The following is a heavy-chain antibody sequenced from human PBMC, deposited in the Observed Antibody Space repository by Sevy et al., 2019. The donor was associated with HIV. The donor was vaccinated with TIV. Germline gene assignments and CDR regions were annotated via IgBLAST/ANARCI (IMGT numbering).Heavy chain of an antibody. CDR3: VRDRFYGGDSVTFAGDF. CDR1: GYTLNSFY. J-gene: IGHJ4*02. V-gene: IGHV1-2*02. CDR2: INPYSGGT. D-gene: IGHD2-21*02. Sequence: ASVKVSCKASGYTLNSFYIHWVRQAPRQGLEWIGWINPYSGGTHYAQKFQGRVTLTRDTSISVAYMDLTSLRSNDTAVYYCVRDRFYGGDSVTFAGDFWGQGTLVTVSS.